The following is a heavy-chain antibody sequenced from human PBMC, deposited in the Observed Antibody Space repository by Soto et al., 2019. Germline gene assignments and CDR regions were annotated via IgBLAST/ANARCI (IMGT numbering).Heavy chain of an antibody. Sequence: QAQLVESGGGVVHPGRSLRLSCVASGFTFSSHAMHWLRQAPGRGLEWVALISFDGSKEYYVDSVKGRFTISRDNSKNTLYMEMNSLRPDDTAVYHCAKGDSGYVTDWGQGTLVTVSS. CDR1: GFTFSSHA. CDR3: AKGDSGYVTD. V-gene: IGHV3-30*18. CDR2: ISFDGSKE. D-gene: IGHD5-12*01. J-gene: IGHJ4*02.